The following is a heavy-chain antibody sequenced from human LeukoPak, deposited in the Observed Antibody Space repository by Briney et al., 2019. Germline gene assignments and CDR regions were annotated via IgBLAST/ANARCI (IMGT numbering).Heavy chain of an antibody. J-gene: IGHJ4*02. CDR1: DASITNYY. Sequence: SDTLSLTCTVSDASITNYYWGWIRQPAGKGLEWIGRIYTSGSTDYNPSLKSRVTISVDTSKNQFSLKLSSVTAADTAVYYCARHGYSISVDYWGQGTLVTVSS. D-gene: IGHD6-13*01. V-gene: IGHV4-4*07. CDR3: ARHGYSISVDY. CDR2: IYTSGST.